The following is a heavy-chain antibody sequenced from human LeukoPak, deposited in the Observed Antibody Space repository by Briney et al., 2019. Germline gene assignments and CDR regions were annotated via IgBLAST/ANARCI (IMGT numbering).Heavy chain of an antibody. D-gene: IGHD3-9*01. CDR1: GGSISSSSYY. Sequence: SETLSLTCTVSGGSISSSSYYWGWTRQPPGKGLEWIGSIYYSGSTYYNPSLKSRVTISVDTSKNQFSLKLSSVTAADTAVYYCARPGTNILTTIDAFDIWGQGTMVTVSS. CDR3: ARPGTNILTTIDAFDI. J-gene: IGHJ3*02. CDR2: IYYSGST. V-gene: IGHV4-39*01.